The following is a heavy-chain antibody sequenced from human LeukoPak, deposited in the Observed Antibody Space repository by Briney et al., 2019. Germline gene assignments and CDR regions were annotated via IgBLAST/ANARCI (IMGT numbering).Heavy chain of an antibody. CDR2: ISAYNGNT. Sequence: ASVKVSCKASGGTFSSFAFTWVRQAPGQGLEWTGGISAYNGNTNYAQNLQGRVTMTTDTSTSAAYMELRSLTSDDTAVYYCARDRWLRSSSDAFDIWGQGTMVTVSS. D-gene: IGHD5-12*01. CDR3: ARDRWLRSSSDAFDI. J-gene: IGHJ3*02. V-gene: IGHV1-18*01. CDR1: GGTFSSFA.